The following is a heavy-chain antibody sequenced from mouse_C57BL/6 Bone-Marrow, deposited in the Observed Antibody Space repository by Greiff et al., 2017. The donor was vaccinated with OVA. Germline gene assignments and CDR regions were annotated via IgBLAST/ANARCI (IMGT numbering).Heavy chain of an antibody. CDR3: TRKGTVRAGFAY. CDR1: GYTFTDYE. CDR2: IDPETGGT. D-gene: IGHD3-1*01. Sequence: VKLQESGAELVRPGASVTLSCKASGYTFTDYEMHWVKQTPVHGLEWIGAIDPETGGTAYNQKFKGKAILTADKSSSTAYMELRSLTSEDSAVYYCTRKGTVRAGFAYWGQGTLVTVSA. V-gene: IGHV1-15*01. J-gene: IGHJ3*01.